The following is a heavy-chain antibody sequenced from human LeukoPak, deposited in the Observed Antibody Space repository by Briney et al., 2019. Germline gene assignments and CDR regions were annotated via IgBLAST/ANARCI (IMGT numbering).Heavy chain of an antibody. CDR2: IYTSGST. CDR1: GGSISSYY. Sequence: SETLSLTCTVSGGSISSYYWSWIRQPAGKGLEWIGRIYTSGSTNYNPSLKSRVTMSVDTSKNQFSLKLSSVTAADTAVYYCARERVTMVRGPLGSYYYYYMDVXXXGTTVTISS. D-gene: IGHD3-10*01. CDR3: ARERVTMVRGPLGSYYYYYMDV. J-gene: IGHJ6*03. V-gene: IGHV4-4*07.